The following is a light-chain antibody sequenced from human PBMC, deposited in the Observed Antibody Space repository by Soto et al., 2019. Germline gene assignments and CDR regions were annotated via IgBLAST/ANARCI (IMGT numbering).Light chain of an antibody. CDR2: GAS. J-gene: IGKJ1*01. CDR1: QSVSSNY. V-gene: IGKV3-20*01. CDR3: HQYGSAPWT. Sequence: IVFTQSPSTLPLSHGERGALSCRASQSVSSNYVAWYQQKPGQAPRLLISGASNRATGTPDRFRGSGSGTDFTLTITRLEPEDFAVYYCHQYGSAPWTFGQGTKVDIK.